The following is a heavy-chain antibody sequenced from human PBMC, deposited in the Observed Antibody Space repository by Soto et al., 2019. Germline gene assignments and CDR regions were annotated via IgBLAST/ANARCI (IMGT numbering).Heavy chain of an antibody. CDR1: GFTFSSYA. V-gene: IGHV3-30-3*01. CDR3: ARDGDHPHYYYYYYGMDV. Sequence: GGSLRLSCAASGFTFSSYAMHWVRQAPGKGLEWVAVISYDGSNKYYADSVKGRFTISRDNSKNTPYLQMNSLRAEDTAVYYCARDGDHPHYYYYYYGMDVWGQGTKVTVSS. J-gene: IGHJ6*02. D-gene: IGHD4-17*01. CDR2: ISYDGSNK.